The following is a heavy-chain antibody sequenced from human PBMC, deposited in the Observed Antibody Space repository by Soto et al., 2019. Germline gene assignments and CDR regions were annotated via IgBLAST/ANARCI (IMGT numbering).Heavy chain of an antibody. J-gene: IGHJ4*02. CDR3: ARGYCSSTSCRPLDY. V-gene: IGHV3-30-3*01. D-gene: IGHD2-2*01. Sequence: HPGGSLRLSCAASGFTFSSYAMHWVRQAPGKGLEWVAVISYDGSNKYYADSVKGRFTISRDNSKNTLYLQMNSLRAEDTAVYYCARGYCSSTSCRPLDYWGQGTLVTVSS. CDR1: GFTFSSYA. CDR2: ISYDGSNK.